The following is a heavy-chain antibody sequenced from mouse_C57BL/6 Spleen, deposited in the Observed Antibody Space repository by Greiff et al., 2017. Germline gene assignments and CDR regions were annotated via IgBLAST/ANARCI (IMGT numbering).Heavy chain of an antibody. CDR3: TTGVLRFIFDD. D-gene: IGHD1-1*01. CDR1: GFNFKAYY. J-gene: IGHJ2*01. CDR2: IDPEDGDT. V-gene: IGHV14-1*01. Sequence: VQLKQSGAELVRPGASVKLSCTASGFNFKAYYMHWVKQRPEQGLEWIGRIDPEDGDTEYAPKFKGKATMTADTSSNTAYLQRSRLTSEDAAVYYCTTGVLRFIFDDWGQGTTLTVSS.